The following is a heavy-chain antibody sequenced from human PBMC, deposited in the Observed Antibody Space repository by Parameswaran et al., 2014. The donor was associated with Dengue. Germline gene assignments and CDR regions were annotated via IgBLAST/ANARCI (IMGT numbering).Heavy chain of an antibody. V-gene: IGHV1-69*06. D-gene: IGHD2-15*01. Sequence: SWVRQAPGQGLQWMGGIIPIFDTSNRAQKFQGRLTITADKSTNTAYMELSSLTSEDTAVYYCARYCSSDRCYQNGRHYYYGLDVWGQGTTVT. CDR3: ARYCSSDRCYQNGRHYYYGLDV. CDR2: IIPIFDTS. J-gene: IGHJ6*02.